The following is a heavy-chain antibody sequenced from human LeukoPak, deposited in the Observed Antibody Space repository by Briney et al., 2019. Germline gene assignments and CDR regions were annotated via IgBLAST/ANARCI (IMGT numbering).Heavy chain of an antibody. Sequence: GGSLRLSCAASGFTFSSYEMNWVRQAPGKGLEWVATISGSGGSTYYADSVKGRFTISRDNSKNTLYLQMSSLRVEDSAVYYCTKRTGDYWGQGTLVTVSS. CDR1: GFTFSSYE. J-gene: IGHJ4*02. CDR2: ISGSGGST. CDR3: TKRTGDY. D-gene: IGHD1-14*01. V-gene: IGHV3-23*01.